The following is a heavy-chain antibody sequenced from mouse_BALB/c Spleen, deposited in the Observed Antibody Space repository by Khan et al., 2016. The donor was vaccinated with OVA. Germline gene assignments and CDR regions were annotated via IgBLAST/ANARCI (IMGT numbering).Heavy chain of an antibody. CDR2: IYPGSGST. Sequence: LQQPGSELVRPGASVKLSCKASGYIFTSYWMHWVKQRPGQGLEWIGNIYPGSGSTKYDEKFKSKATLTVDTSSSTVYMHLSSLTSEDSAVYYCTRWTYFAMDYWGQGTSVTVSS. V-gene: IGHV1S22*01. CDR1: GYIFTSYW. CDR3: TRWTYFAMDY. J-gene: IGHJ4*01.